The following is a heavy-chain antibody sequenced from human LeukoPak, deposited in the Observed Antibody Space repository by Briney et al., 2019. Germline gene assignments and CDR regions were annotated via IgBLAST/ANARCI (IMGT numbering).Heavy chain of an antibody. Sequence: GGPLRLSCAASGFTFDDYAMHWVRQAPGKGLEWVSGISWNSGSIGYADSVKGRFTISRDNAKNSLYLQMNSLRAEDMALYYCAKVAQDSSSWYGEAYYFDYWGQGTLVTVSS. CDR2: ISWNSGSI. CDR1: GFTFDDYA. V-gene: IGHV3-9*03. D-gene: IGHD6-13*01. J-gene: IGHJ4*02. CDR3: AKVAQDSSSWYGEAYYFDY.